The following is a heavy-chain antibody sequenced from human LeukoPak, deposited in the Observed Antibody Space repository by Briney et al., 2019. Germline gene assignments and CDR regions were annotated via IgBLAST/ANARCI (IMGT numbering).Heavy chain of an antibody. CDR3: ARYTAMDLLPDY. D-gene: IGHD5-18*01. V-gene: IGHV1-69*13. CDR2: IIPIFGTA. CDR1: GYTFTSYG. J-gene: IGHJ4*02. Sequence: SVKVSCKASGYTFTSYGISWVRQAPGQGLEWMGGIIPIFGTANYAQKFQGRVTITADESTSTAYMELSSLRSEDTAVYYCARYTAMDLLPDYWGQGTLVIVSS.